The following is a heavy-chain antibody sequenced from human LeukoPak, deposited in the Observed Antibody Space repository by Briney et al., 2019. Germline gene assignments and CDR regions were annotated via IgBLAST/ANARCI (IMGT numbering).Heavy chain of an antibody. D-gene: IGHD5-24*01. CDR1: GGSIDSTNW. V-gene: IGHV4/OR15-8*01. CDR3: ARRILQFDP. J-gene: IGHJ5*02. CDR2: IHHDGRI. Sequence: SETLSLTCDVSGGSIDSTNWWNWVRQPPGKGLEWIGEIHHDGRINYNPSLKSRVTLSVDKSKNQFSLRLNSVTAADTAVYYCARRILQFDPWGQGTLVTVSS.